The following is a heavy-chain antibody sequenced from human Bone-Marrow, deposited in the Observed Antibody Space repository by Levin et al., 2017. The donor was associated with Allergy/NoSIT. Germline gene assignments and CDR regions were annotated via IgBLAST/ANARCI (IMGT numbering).Heavy chain of an antibody. Sequence: ASVKVSCKASGYTFTTYGLTWVRQAPGQGLEWMGWVSAYSGNTNYALNLQDRVTMTTDTAMNTAYMELTSLRSDDTAIYNCARGHFPYYYYGMDVWGQGTTVVVSS. CDR1: GYTFTTYG. CDR3: ARGHFPYYYYGMDV. CDR2: VSAYSGNT. V-gene: IGHV1-18*01. J-gene: IGHJ6*02.